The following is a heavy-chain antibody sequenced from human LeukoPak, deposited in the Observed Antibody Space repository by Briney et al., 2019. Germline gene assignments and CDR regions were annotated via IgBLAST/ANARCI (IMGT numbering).Heavy chain of an antibody. Sequence: ASVKVSCKASGYTFTGYYMHWVRQAPGQGLEWMGWISAYNGNTNYAQKLQGRVTMTTDTSTSTAYMELRSLRSDDTAVYYCARDQGSIVGATGGIDYWGQGTLVTVSS. J-gene: IGHJ4*02. D-gene: IGHD1-26*01. CDR2: ISAYNGNT. V-gene: IGHV1-18*04. CDR3: ARDQGSIVGATGGIDY. CDR1: GYTFTGYY.